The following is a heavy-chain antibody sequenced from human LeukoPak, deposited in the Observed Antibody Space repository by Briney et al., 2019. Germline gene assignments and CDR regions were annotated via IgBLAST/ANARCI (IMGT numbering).Heavy chain of an antibody. CDR3: ARVAYSNYVYYYYMDV. CDR1: GFTFSDYY. J-gene: IGHJ6*03. D-gene: IGHD4-11*01. Sequence: GGSLRLSCAASGFTFSDYYMSWIRQAPGKGLEWVSYISSSGSTIYYADSVKGRFTISRDNAKNSLYLQMNSLRAEDTAVYYCARVAYSNYVYYYYMDVWGKGTTVTVSS. V-gene: IGHV3-11*04. CDR2: ISSSGSTI.